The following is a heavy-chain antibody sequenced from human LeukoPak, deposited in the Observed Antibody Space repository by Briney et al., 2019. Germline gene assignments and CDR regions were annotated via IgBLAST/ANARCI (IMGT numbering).Heavy chain of an antibody. CDR1: GYTFTSYG. V-gene: IGHV1-18*01. D-gene: IGHD3-16*02. Sequence: ASVKVSCKASGYTFTSYGISWVRQAPGQGLEWMGWISAYNGNTNYAQKLQGRVTMTTDTSTSTAYMELRSLRSDDTAVYYCARGGMITFGGVIVYPRPLDYWGQGTLVTVSS. CDR3: ARGGMITFGGVIVYPRPLDY. J-gene: IGHJ4*02. CDR2: ISAYNGNT.